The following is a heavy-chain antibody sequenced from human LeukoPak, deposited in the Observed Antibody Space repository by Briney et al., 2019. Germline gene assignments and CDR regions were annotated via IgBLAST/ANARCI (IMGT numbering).Heavy chain of an antibody. CDR2: IYYTGST. J-gene: IGHJ3*02. CDR1: GGSISSYY. V-gene: IGHV4-59*08. Sequence: SETLSLTCIVSGGSISSYYWSWIRQPPGKGLEWIGYIYYTGSTNYNPSLKSRVTISVDTSKNQLSLELRSVTAADTAVYYCARQDSGTYLNPLDIWGRGTVVTVSS. CDR3: ARQDSGTYLNPLDI. D-gene: IGHD1-26*01.